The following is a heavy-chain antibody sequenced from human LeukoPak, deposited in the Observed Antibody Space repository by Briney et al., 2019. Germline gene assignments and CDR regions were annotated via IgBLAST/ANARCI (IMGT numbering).Heavy chain of an antibody. J-gene: IGHJ3*02. Sequence: GASVKVSCKASGYTFTDYAIHWVRQAPGQRPEWMGRINTGNGNTNYAQKLQGRVTMTTDTSTSTAYMELRSLRSDDTAVYYCARAGYDFWSGPGAFDIWGQGTMVTVSS. CDR3: ARAGYDFWSGPGAFDI. V-gene: IGHV1-3*04. CDR1: GYTFTDYA. CDR2: INTGNGNT. D-gene: IGHD3-3*01.